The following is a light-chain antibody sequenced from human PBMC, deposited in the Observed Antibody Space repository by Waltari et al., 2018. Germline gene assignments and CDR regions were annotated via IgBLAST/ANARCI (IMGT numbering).Light chain of an antibody. CDR3: QQTDRFPLT. J-gene: IGKJ5*01. Sequence: DIQMTQSPSSVSASVAARVTVTCRASQGIGGWLAWYQQKPGKVPKLLIYTASSLESGVPSRFSGSGSGTDFSLTISSLQPEDFATYYCQQTDRFPLTFGQGTRLEIK. CDR1: QGIGGW. V-gene: IGKV1-12*01. CDR2: TAS.